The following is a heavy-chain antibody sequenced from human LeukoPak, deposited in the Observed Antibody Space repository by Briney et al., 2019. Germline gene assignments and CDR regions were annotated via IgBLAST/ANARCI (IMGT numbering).Heavy chain of an antibody. D-gene: IGHD1-20*01. Sequence: SVKVSCKASGGTFISYAISWVRQAPGQGLEWMGGIIPIFGTANYAQKFQGRVTITADESTSTAYMELSSLRSEDTAVYYCARDSKAYNWNRAYYFDYWGQGTLVTVSS. CDR3: ARDSKAYNWNRAYYFDY. J-gene: IGHJ4*02. CDR1: GGTFISYA. CDR2: IIPIFGTA. V-gene: IGHV1-69*13.